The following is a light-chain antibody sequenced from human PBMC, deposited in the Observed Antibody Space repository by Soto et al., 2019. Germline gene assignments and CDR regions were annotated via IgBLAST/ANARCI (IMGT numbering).Light chain of an antibody. CDR1: SRDGGGYNY. V-gene: IGLV2-8*01. Sequence: QSVLTQPPSASGSPGQSVTISCTGTSRDGGGYNYVSWYQQHPGKAPKLMIYEVSKRPSGVPDRFSGSKSGNTASLTVSGLQAEDDADYYCSSYAGSNNYVFGTGTKLTVL. CDR3: SSYAGSNNYV. J-gene: IGLJ1*01. CDR2: EVS.